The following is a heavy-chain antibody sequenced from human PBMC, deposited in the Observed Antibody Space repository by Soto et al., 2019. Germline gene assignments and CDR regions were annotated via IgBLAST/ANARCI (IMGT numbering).Heavy chain of an antibody. Sequence: GALRLSCVASVFSFDKYAMIWVRQAPGKGQEWVSGITGSGRSIQYTASVKGRFTISRDNSKNTVFLQMDYLRAEDTAMYYCAKDDVSGDGLWLVSDWGQGTPVTVSS. D-gene: IGHD2-21*02. V-gene: IGHV3-23*01. CDR1: VFSFDKYA. CDR3: AKDDVSGDGLWLVSD. J-gene: IGHJ4*02. CDR2: ITGSGRSI.